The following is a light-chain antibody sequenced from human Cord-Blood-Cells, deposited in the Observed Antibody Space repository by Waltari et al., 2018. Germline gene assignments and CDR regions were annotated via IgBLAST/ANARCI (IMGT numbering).Light chain of an antibody. Sequence: QSALTQPPSVSGSPGQSVTISCTGTSSDVGSYRVSWYQQPPGPAPKLLIYEVSNRPSGVLDRFSGSKSGNTASLTISGLQAEDEADYYCSSYTSSSTWVFGGGTKLTVL. CDR3: SSYTSSSTWV. V-gene: IGLV2-18*02. CDR1: SSDVGSYR. J-gene: IGLJ3*02. CDR2: EVS.